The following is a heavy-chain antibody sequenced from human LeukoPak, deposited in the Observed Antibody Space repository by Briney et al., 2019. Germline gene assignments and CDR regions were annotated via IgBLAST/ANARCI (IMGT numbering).Heavy chain of an antibody. CDR1: GFTFSSYS. Sequence: GGSLRLSCAASGFTFSSYSMNWVRQAPGKGLEWVSYISSSSSTIYYADSVKGRFTISRDNAKNSLYLQMNSLRAEDTAVYYCAKEVHYYYMDVWGKGTTVTVSS. CDR3: AKEVHYYYMDV. V-gene: IGHV3-48*01. CDR2: ISSSSSTI. J-gene: IGHJ6*03.